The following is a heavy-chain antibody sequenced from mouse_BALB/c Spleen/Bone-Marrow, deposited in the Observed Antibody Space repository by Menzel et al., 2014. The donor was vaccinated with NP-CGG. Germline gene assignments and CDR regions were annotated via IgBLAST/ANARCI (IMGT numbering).Heavy chain of an antibody. CDR2: INPSNGRT. CDR1: GYTFTSYW. V-gene: IGHV1S81*02. Sequence: VQLQQSGAELVKPGASVKLSCKASGYTFTSYWMHWVKQRPGQGLEWIGEINPSNGRTNYNEKFKSKATLTVDKSSSTAYMQHSSLTSEDSAVYYCARDDGYDAGFAWFFYWGQGTLVTVSA. D-gene: IGHD2-2*01. CDR3: ARDDGYDAGFAWFFY. J-gene: IGHJ3*01.